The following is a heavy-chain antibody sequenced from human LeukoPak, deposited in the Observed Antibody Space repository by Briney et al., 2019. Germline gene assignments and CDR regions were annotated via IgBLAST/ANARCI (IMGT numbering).Heavy chain of an antibody. D-gene: IGHD4-17*01. CDR3: ARGAGTTGEVKFDP. V-gene: IGHV4-4*07. Sequence: SETLSLTCTFSSGPISRYYWSWIRQPAGKGLECIGRIYSDGTIAYNPSLQSRLTMSIATSKNQFSLKLSFVTAADTAVNYRARGAGTTGEVKFDPWGQGSLVTDSS. CDR1: SGPISRYY. J-gene: IGHJ5*02. CDR2: IYSDGTI.